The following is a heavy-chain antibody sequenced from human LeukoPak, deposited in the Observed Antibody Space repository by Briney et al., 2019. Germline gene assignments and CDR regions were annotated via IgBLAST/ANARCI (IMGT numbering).Heavy chain of an antibody. Sequence: PGRSLRLSCAASGFPFSSYGMHWVRQAPGKGVEGVEFILYEGSNKYYADSVKGRFTISRDNSKNTLYLQMNSLRAEDTAVYYCAKVQAEGKAAAEFDYWGQGTLVTVSS. CDR1: GFPFSSYG. V-gene: IGHV3-30*18. CDR3: AKVQAEGKAAAEFDY. J-gene: IGHJ4*02. CDR2: ILYEGSNK. D-gene: IGHD6-13*01.